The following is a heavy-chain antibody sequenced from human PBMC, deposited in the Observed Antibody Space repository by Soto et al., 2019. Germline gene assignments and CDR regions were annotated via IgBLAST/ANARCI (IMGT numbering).Heavy chain of an antibody. CDR3: AKGDCGGDCYSFDAFDI. V-gene: IGHV3-30*18. CDR1: GFTFSSYG. Sequence: QVQLVESGGGVVQPGRSLRLSCPASGFTFSSYGMHWDRQAPGKGLEWVAFISYDGSNKYYADSVKGRFTISRDNSKNTLYLQMNSLRAEDTAVYYCAKGDCGGDCYSFDAFDIWGQGTMVTVSS. CDR2: ISYDGSNK. D-gene: IGHD2-21*02. J-gene: IGHJ3*02.